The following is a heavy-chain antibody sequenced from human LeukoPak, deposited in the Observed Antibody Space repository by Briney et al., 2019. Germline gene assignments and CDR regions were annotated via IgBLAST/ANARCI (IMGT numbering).Heavy chain of an antibody. CDR3: ATAPRIYGDYVFDY. CDR1: GYTFTSYD. D-gene: IGHD4-17*01. Sequence: ASVKVSCKASGYTFTSYDINWVRQATGQGLEWMGWMNPNSGNTGYAQKFQGRVTMTRNTSISTAYMELSSLRSEDTAVYYCATAPRIYGDYVFDYWGQEPWSPSPQ. J-gene: IGHJ4*01. CDR2: MNPNSGNT. V-gene: IGHV1-8*01.